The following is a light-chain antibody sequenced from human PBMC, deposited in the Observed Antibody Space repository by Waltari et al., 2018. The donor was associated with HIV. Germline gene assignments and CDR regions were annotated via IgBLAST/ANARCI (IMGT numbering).Light chain of an antibody. V-gene: IGLV1-36*01. Sequence: PPSVSEAPRQRVTISCSGSSSNIGNNAVNWYQQVPGKAPKLLIYYDDLLSSGVSDRFSGSKSGTSASLAIRGLQSEDEAEYYCAAWDDYLNGYVFGSGTKVTVL. CDR1: SSNIGNNA. CDR2: YDD. J-gene: IGLJ1*01. CDR3: AAWDDYLNGYV.